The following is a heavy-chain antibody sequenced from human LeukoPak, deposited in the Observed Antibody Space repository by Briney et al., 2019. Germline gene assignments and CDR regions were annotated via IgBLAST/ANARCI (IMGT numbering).Heavy chain of an antibody. CDR1: GGSISSYY. CDR3: ARRRDGYNYYFDY. CDR2: MFYSGST. V-gene: IGHV4-39*01. Sequence: SETLSLTCTVSGGSISSYYWGWIRQPPGKGLEWIGSMFYSGSTYYNPSLNSRVTISVDTSKNQFSLKLNSVTAADTAVYYCARRRDGYNYYFDYWGQGTLVTVSS. D-gene: IGHD5-24*01. J-gene: IGHJ4*02.